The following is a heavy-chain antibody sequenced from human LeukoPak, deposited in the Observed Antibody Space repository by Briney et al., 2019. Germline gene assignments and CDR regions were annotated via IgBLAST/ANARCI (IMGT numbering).Heavy chain of an antibody. Sequence: PSETLSLTCTVSGGSISSSSYYWGWIRQPPGKGLEWIGSIYYSGSTYYNPSLKSRVTISVDTSKNQFSLKLSSVTAADTAVYYCARLSDYYDSSGYYDEFDYRGQGNLVTVSS. D-gene: IGHD3-22*01. J-gene: IGHJ4*02. CDR1: GGSISSSSYY. CDR3: ARLSDYYDSSGYYDEFDY. V-gene: IGHV4-39*01. CDR2: IYYSGST.